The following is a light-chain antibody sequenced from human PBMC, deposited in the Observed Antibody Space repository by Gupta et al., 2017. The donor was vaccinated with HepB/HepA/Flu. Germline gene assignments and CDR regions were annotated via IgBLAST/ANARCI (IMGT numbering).Light chain of an antibody. J-gene: IGLJ3*02. CDR3: QVWDSSSDHRV. Sequence: SYVLAQPPSVSVAPGKTARITCGGNNIASKRVHWYQQKTGQAPVLVIYNDSEWPSGIPGRFSGSNSGNTATLTISRVEAGDEADYYCQVWDSSSDHRVFGGGTKLTVL. CDR1: NIASKR. CDR2: NDS. V-gene: IGLV3-21*04.